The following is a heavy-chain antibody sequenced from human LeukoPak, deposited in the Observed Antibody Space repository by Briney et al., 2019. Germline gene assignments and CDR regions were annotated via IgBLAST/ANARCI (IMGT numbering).Heavy chain of an antibody. CDR1: GFTFSNHW. J-gene: IGHJ4*02. CDR3: GRTGDLSDY. V-gene: IGHV3-7*01. D-gene: IGHD7-27*01. CDR2: IKQDGSEK. Sequence: GGSLRLSCAASATSGFTFSNHWMSWVRQAPGKGLEWVANIKQDGSEKYYVDSVKGRFSISRDNAENSLYLQMNSLRAGDTAVYYCGRTGDLSDYWGQGTLVTVSS.